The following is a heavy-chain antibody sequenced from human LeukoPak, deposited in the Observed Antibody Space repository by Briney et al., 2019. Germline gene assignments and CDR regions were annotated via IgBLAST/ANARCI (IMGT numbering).Heavy chain of an antibody. D-gene: IGHD4-11*01. V-gene: IGHV3-74*01. CDR3: ARGAADTVTYDY. CDR1: GFSSSSYW. Sequence: GGSLRLSSAASGFSSSSYWMHCVRHAPGTGLVWVSRIRSDGDTTSYADSVKGRFTISRYNAKNTLYLQMNGLRGEDTALYFCARGAADTVTYDYWGQGTLVTVSS. J-gene: IGHJ4*02. CDR2: IRSDGDTT.